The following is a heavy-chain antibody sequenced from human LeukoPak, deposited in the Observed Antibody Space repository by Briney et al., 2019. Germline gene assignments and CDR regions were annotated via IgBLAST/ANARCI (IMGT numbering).Heavy chain of an antibody. Sequence: PGGSLRLSCAASGFTFSSYWMSWVRQAPGKGLEWVANIKQDGSEKYYVDSVKGRFTISRDNAKNSLYLQMNSLRAEDTAAYYCARDWEYYDSSRLDYWGQGTLVTVSS. CDR3: ARDWEYYDSSRLDY. V-gene: IGHV3-7*01. CDR1: GFTFSSYW. D-gene: IGHD3-22*01. CDR2: IKQDGSEK. J-gene: IGHJ4*02.